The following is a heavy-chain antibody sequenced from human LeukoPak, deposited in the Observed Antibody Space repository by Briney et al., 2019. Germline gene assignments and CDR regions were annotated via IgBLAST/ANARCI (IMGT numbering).Heavy chain of an antibody. CDR1: GFTFSNYE. D-gene: IGHD6-19*01. J-gene: IGHJ4*02. CDR3: ARARIAVAGTFDY. Sequence: PGGSLRLSCAASGFTFSNYEMDWVRQAPGKGLEWVSGINWNGGSTGYADSVKGRFTISRDNAKNSLYLQMNSLRAEDTALYYCARARIAVAGTFDYWGQGTLVTVSS. CDR2: INWNGGST. V-gene: IGHV3-20*04.